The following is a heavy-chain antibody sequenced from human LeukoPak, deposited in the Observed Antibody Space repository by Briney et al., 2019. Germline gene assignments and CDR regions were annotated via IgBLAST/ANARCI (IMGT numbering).Heavy chain of an antibody. D-gene: IGHD1-26*01. CDR2: ISAYNGNT. V-gene: IGHV1-18*01. CDR3: ARDVSESGVQNWFDP. Sequence: ASVKVSCKASGYTFTSYGISWVRQAPGQGLEWMGWISAYNGNTNYAQKLQGRVTMTTDTPTSTAYMELRSLRSDDTAVYHCARDVSESGVQNWFDPWGQGTLVTVSS. J-gene: IGHJ5*02. CDR1: GYTFTSYG.